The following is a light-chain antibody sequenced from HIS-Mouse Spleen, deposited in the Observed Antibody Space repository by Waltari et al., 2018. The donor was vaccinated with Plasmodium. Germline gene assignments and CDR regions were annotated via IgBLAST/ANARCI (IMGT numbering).Light chain of an antibody. CDR1: ALPNKS. CDR2: EDS. V-gene: IGLV3-10*01. Sequence: SYELTPPPSVSLSPAQPARTTCSGAALPNKSPYWYQQKSGQAPVLVIDEDSKRTSGIPERFSGSSSGTMATLTISGAQVEDEADYYCYSTDSRGNHRVFGGGTKLTVL. J-gene: IGLJ3*02. CDR3: YSTDSRGNHRV.